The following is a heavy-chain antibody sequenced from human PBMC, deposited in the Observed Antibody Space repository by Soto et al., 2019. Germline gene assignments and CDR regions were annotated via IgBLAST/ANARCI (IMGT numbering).Heavy chain of an antibody. V-gene: IGHV1-46*02. J-gene: IGHJ4*02. CDR1: GFTFQNYH. Sequence: QVQLVQSGAEVKEPGSSVKVSCKASGFTFQNYHMHWVRQAPGQGLEWMGIIHPIGDTTTYAQNFQGRLDMTRDTSTSTAYMEFSSLTSEYNAFYYCAKDLWGSWTVDYWGQGTLITVSS. D-gene: IGHD3-16*01. CDR3: AKDLWGSWTVDY. CDR2: IHPIGDTT.